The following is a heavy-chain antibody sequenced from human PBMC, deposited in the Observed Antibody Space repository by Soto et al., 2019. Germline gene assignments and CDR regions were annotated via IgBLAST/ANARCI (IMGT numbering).Heavy chain of an antibody. D-gene: IGHD3-9*01. J-gene: IGHJ4*02. CDR2: IDPSDSYT. Sequence: GESLKISCKGSGYSFTSYWITWMRQMPGKGLEWMGRIDPSDSYTNYSPSFQGHVTISADKSISTAYLQWSSLKASDTAMYYCASHSTNYDILTGYRDYWGQGTQVTVSS. CDR3: ASHSTNYDILTGYRDY. V-gene: IGHV5-10-1*01. CDR1: GYSFTSYW.